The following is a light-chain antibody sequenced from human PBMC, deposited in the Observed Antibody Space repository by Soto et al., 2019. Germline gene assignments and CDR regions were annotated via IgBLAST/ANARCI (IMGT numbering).Light chain of an antibody. CDR2: GAS. CDR3: QQYNNWPPYT. Sequence: EIVMTQSPATLSVSPGERATLSCRASQSVSSNLAWYQQKPGQAPRLLIYGASTRATGIPARFSGSGSGTESTLTLSSLQSEDFAVYSCQQYNNWPPYTFGQGTKLEIK. CDR1: QSVSSN. J-gene: IGKJ2*01. V-gene: IGKV3-15*01.